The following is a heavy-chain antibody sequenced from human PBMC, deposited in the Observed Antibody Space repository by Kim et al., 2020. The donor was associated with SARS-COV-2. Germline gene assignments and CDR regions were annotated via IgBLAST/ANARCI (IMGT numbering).Heavy chain of an antibody. CDR3: ARGTWDYYDSSGYRTYYFDY. D-gene: IGHD3-22*01. J-gene: IGHJ4*02. CDR2: MNPNSGNT. V-gene: IGHV1-8*01. Sequence: ASVKVSCKASGYTFTSYDFNWVRQATGQGLEWMGWMNPNSGNTGYAQKFQGRVTMTRNTSISTAYMELSSLRSEDTAVYYCARGTWDYYDSSGYRTYYFDYWGQGTLVTVSS. CDR1: GYTFTSYD.